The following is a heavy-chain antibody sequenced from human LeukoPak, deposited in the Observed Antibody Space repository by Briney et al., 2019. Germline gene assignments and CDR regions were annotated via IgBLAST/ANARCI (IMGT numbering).Heavy chain of an antibody. V-gene: IGHV4-59*08. J-gene: IGHJ6*03. CDR3: ASIRNAVVTAAIRPYYYYHYYMDV. CDR2: IYYSGST. Sequence: NPSETLSLSCTVSGGSISSYYWSWIRQPPEKGLEWIGYIYYSGSTNYNPSLKSRVTISVDTSKNQFSLKLSSVTAADTAVYYCASIRNAVVTAAIRPYYYYHYYMDVWGKGTTVTVSS. CDR1: GGSISSYY. D-gene: IGHD2-2*01.